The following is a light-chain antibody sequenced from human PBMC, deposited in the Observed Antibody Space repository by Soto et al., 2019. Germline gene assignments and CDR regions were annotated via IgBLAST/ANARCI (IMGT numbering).Light chain of an antibody. CDR3: SSFASSATLV. J-gene: IGLJ3*02. CDR1: SSDIGYHNR. V-gene: IGLV2-18*02. Sequence: QSALTQPPSVSGSPGQSVTISCTGTSSDIGYHNRVSWYQQPPGTAPKLMIYEVSTRYSGVPDRFSGSKSGNTASLTISGLQAEDEADYYCSSFASSATLVFGDGTKLTVL. CDR2: EVS.